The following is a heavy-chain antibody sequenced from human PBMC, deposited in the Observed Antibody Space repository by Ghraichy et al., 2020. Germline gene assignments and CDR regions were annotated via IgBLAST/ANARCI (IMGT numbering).Heavy chain of an antibody. D-gene: IGHD6-19*01. Sequence: SETLSLTCTVSGGSISNYYWSWIRQPPGKGLEWIGYIYYSGSTDYNPSLKSRVTISVDTSKNQFSLKLSSVTAADTAVYYFARPSYTSGWYFDYWGQGTLVTVSS. CDR3: ARPSYTSGWYFDY. CDR1: GGSISNYY. V-gene: IGHV4-59*01. J-gene: IGHJ4*02. CDR2: IYYSGST.